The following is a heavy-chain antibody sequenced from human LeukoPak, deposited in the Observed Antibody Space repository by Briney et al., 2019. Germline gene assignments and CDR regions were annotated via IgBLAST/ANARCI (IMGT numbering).Heavy chain of an antibody. CDR2: IIAKSNTP. J-gene: IGHJ3*02. CDR1: GFTFSTYT. CDR3: AKGQTTVMAFDI. V-gene: IGHV3-23*01. Sequence: QPGGSLRLSCAASGFTFSTYTMNWVRQAPGKGLEWVSAIIAKSNTPYYADSVKGRFTISRDDTKNTVWLHMNGLRAEDTAVYYCAKGQTTVMAFDIWGQGTMVTVSS. D-gene: IGHD4-17*01.